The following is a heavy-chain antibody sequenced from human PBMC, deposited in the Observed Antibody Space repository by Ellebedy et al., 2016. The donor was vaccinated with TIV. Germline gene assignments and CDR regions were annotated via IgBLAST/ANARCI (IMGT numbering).Heavy chain of an antibody. CDR2: ISYDGCNK. D-gene: IGHD3-10*01. CDR1: GFTFSSFD. J-gene: IGHJ6*02. Sequence: PGGSLRLSCAASGFTFSSFDMNWVRQAPGKGLEWVAVISYDGCNKYYADSVKGRFTISRDNSKNTLYLQMNSLRAEDTAVYYCAKDRGARQYYYYGIDVWGQGTTVTVSS. V-gene: IGHV3-30*18. CDR3: AKDRGARQYYYYGIDV.